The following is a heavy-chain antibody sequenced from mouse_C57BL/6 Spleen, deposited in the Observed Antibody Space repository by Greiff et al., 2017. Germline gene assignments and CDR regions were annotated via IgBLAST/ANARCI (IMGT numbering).Heavy chain of an antibody. CDR2: IDPSDSNT. Sequence: VQLQQPGAELVMPGASVKLSCKASGYTFTSYWMHWVKQRPGQGLEWIGEIDPSDSNTNYNQKFKGKSTLTVDKSSSSAYMQLSSLTSEDAAVYYCARGLNYFDYWGQGTTLTVSS. V-gene: IGHV1-69*01. CDR3: ARGLNYFDY. D-gene: IGHD2-4*01. J-gene: IGHJ2*01. CDR1: GYTFTSYW.